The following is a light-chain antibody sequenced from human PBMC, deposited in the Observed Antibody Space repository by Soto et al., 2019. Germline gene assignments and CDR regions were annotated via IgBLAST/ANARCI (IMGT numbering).Light chain of an antibody. CDR1: SSNIGSNT. V-gene: IGLV1-44*01. CDR3: SSWDDNIDAVV. J-gene: IGLJ1*01. Sequence: QSVLTQPPSASGTPGQRVTICWAGSSSNIGSNTVNWYQQLPGTAPKLLIYTNDQRPSGVPDRFSGSRSGTSASLAISGLQFEDEADYHCSSWDDNIDAVVFGAGTKVTVL. CDR2: TND.